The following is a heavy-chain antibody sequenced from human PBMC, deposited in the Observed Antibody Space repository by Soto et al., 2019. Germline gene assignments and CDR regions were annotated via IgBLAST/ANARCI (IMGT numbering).Heavy chain of an antibody. CDR2: IYYGGTT. J-gene: IGHJ4*02. D-gene: IGHD2-21*02. V-gene: IGHV4-31*06. CDR3: TAAPHLYYFDF. Sequence: QVQLQESGPGLVEPSQTLSLTCTVSGGSIDSETYYWSWIRQHPGKGLEYIGSIYYGGTTYCNPSLKSRGTISRDTSKNHFSLKLDSVSAADTAVYYCTAAPHLYYFDFWGQGTPVTVSS. CDR1: GGSIDSETYY.